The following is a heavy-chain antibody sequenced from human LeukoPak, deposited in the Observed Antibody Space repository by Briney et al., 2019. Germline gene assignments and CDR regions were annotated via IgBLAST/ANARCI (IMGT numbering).Heavy chain of an antibody. J-gene: IGHJ4*02. Sequence: GSSVKVSCKASGGTFSSYAISWVRQAPGQGLEWMGGIIPIFGTANYAQKFQGRVTITADESTGTAYMELSSLRSEDTAVYYCARVGVAGTGAFDYWGQGTLVTVSS. CDR3: ARVGVAGTGAFDY. CDR2: IIPIFGTA. D-gene: IGHD6-19*01. V-gene: IGHV1-69*01. CDR1: GGTFSSYA.